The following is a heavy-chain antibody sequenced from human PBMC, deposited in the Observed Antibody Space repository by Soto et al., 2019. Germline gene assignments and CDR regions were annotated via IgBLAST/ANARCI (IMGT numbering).Heavy chain of an antibody. J-gene: IGHJ6*03. CDR3: ARTRGITIFGVGTPGSMDV. Sequence: SETLSLTCTVSGGSISSGGYYWSWIRQHPGKGLEWIGYINYSGSTYYNPSLKSRVTISVDTSKNQFSLKLSSVTAADTAVYYCARTRGITIFGVGTPGSMDVWGKGTTVTVSS. D-gene: IGHD3-3*01. V-gene: IGHV4-31*03. CDR1: GGSISSGGYY. CDR2: INYSGST.